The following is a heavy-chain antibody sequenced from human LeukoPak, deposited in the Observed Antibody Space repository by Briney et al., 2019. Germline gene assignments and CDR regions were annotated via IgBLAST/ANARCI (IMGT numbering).Heavy chain of an antibody. CDR3: ARNDYYGSGSYYP. Sequence: PGGSLRLSCAASGFTFSSYAMSWVRQAPGKGLEWVSSISSSSSYIYYADSVKGRFTISRDNAKNSLYLQMNSLRAEDTAVYYCARNDYYGSGSYYPWGQGTLVTVSS. J-gene: IGHJ5*02. V-gene: IGHV3-21*01. CDR1: GFTFSSYA. D-gene: IGHD3-10*01. CDR2: ISSSSSYI.